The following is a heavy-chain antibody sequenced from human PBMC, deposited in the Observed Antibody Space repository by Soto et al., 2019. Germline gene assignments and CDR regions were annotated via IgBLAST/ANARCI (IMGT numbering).Heavy chain of an antibody. CDR3: ASIVVRGATFYYYYGMDV. J-gene: IGHJ6*02. CDR2: IYYSGST. Sequence: WETLSLTCTVSGGSISSSSYYWGWIRQPPGKGLEWIGSIYYSGSTYYNPSLKSRVTISVDTSKNQFSLKLSSVTAADTAVYYCASIVVRGATFYYYYGMDVWGQGTTVTVSS. D-gene: IGHD3-10*02. V-gene: IGHV4-39*01. CDR1: GGSISSSSYY.